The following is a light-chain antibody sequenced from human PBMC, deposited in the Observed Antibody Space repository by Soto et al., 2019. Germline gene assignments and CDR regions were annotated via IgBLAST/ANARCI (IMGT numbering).Light chain of an antibody. Sequence: EIVLTQSPGTLSLSPGETATLSCRASQSVISSYLAWYQQKPGQAPRLLIYDASSRATGIPARFSGSGSGTDFTLSISRLEPEDFAVYYCQQYGSSLWTFGQGTKVEIK. V-gene: IGKV3-20*01. CDR1: QSVISSY. J-gene: IGKJ1*01. CDR2: DAS. CDR3: QQYGSSLWT.